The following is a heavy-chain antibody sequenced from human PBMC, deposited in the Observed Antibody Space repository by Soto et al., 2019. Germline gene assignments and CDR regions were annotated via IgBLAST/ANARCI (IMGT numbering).Heavy chain of an antibody. CDR3: ARALVGSGSSGSYYPHRYYYYYYGMDV. V-gene: IGHV4-34*01. Sequence: SETLSLTCAAYGGSFRGYYWSWIRQPPGKGLEWIGEINHSGSTNYNPSPKSRVTISVDTSKNQFSLKLSSVTAADTAVYYCARALVGSGSSGSYYPHRYYYYYYGMDVWGQGTTVTVSS. J-gene: IGHJ6*02. D-gene: IGHD3-10*01. CDR2: INHSGST. CDR1: GGSFRGYY.